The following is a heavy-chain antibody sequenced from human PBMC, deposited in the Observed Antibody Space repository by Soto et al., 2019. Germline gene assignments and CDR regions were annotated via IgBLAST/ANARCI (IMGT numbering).Heavy chain of an antibody. J-gene: IGHJ3*02. Sequence: GASVKVSCKASGGTFSSYAISWVRQAPGQGLEWMGGIIPIFGTANYAQKFQGRVTITAEKSTSTAYMELGSLRSEDTAVYYCASVGSGWYVGAFDIWGQGTMVTVSS. D-gene: IGHD6-19*01. CDR2: IIPIFGTA. CDR3: ASVGSGWYVGAFDI. CDR1: GGTFSSYA. V-gene: IGHV1-69*06.